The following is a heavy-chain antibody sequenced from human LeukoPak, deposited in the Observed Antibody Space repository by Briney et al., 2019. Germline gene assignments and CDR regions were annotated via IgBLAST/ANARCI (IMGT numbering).Heavy chain of an antibody. D-gene: IGHD3-22*01. CDR2: IRYDGSNK. Sequence: GGSLRLSCAASGFTFSSYGMHWVRQAPGKGLEWVAFIRYDGSNKYYTDSVKGRFTISRDNSKNTLYLQMNSLRAEDTAVYYCAKDVGSTIDTSGYYYRNRKGAFDIWGQGTMVTVSS. CDR3: AKDVGSTIDTSGYYYRNRKGAFDI. V-gene: IGHV3-30*02. J-gene: IGHJ3*02. CDR1: GFTFSSYG.